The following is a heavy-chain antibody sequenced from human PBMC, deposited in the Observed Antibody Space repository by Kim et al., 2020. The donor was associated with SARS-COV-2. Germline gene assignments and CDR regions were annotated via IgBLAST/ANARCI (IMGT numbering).Heavy chain of an antibody. V-gene: IGHV7-4-1*02. J-gene: IGHJ4*02. CDR3: ARDIDRGIMITFGGVIVIHGGFDY. D-gene: IGHD3-16*02. Sequence: ASVKVSCKASGYTFTSYAMNWVRQAPGQGLEWMGWINTNTGNPTYAQGFTGRFVFSLDTSVSTAYLQISSLKAEDTAVYYCARDIDRGIMITFGGVIVIHGGFDYWGQGTLVTVSS. CDR2: INTNTGNP. CDR1: GYTFTSYA.